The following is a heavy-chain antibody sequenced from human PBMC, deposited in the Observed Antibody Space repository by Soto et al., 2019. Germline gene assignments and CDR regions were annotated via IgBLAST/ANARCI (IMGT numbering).Heavy chain of an antibody. V-gene: IGHV3-21*01. Sequence: EVQLVESGGGLVKPGGSLRLSCVASGFTFSGYSINWVRQAPGKGLEWVSYISGPSIYIYYADSVKGRFTISRDNAKSAVYVQMNSLRAEDTAVYYCARGFRNGFNVWGQGTTVSVSS. CDR2: ISGPSIYI. J-gene: IGHJ6*02. CDR3: ARGFRNGFNV. CDR1: GFTFSGYS. D-gene: IGHD2-8*01.